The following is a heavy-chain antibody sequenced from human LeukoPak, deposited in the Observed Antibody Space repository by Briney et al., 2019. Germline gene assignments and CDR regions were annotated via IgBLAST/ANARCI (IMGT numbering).Heavy chain of an antibody. CDR2: ISYDGALQ. CDR3: AKETIPVGGPNYFYY. Sequence: GGSLRLSCAASGFSFSNYGMLWVRHDPGKGPEWGAVISYDGALQFYAGSVKGGYTISRDNSKNTQYLQMNSLRAEDTALYYGAKETIPVGGPNYFYYWGQGILVTVSS. D-gene: IGHD6-19*01. V-gene: IGHV3-30*18. J-gene: IGHJ4*02. CDR1: GFSFSNYG.